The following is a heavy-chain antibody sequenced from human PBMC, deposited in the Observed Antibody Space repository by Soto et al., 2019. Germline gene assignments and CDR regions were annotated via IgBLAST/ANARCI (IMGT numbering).Heavy chain of an antibody. J-gene: IGHJ3*02. D-gene: IGHD6-13*01. CDR1: GYTFTSYD. Sequence: QVQLVQSGAEVKKPGASVKVSCKASGYTFTSYDINWVRQATGQGLEWMGWMNPNSGNTGYAQKFQGRVTMTRNTTRSTADRELSSLRSEDTAVYYCARGLPGSWPSHDAFDIWGQGTMVTVSS. CDR3: ARGLPGSWPSHDAFDI. CDR2: MNPNSGNT. V-gene: IGHV1-8*01.